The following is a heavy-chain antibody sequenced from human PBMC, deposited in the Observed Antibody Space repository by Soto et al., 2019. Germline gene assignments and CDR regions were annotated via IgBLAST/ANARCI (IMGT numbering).Heavy chain of an antibody. CDR1: GGSISSSSYF. CDR2: IYYRGNT. Sequence: QLQLQESGPGLVKTSETLSLTCTVSGGSISSSSYFWGWIRQPPGKGLEWIGNIYYRGNTYNSPSLRGRVTVSVDTSKNQLSLKLRSVTAADTAVYYCARGLVRRRVTGTVSPDNWFDPWGQGTLVTVSS. V-gene: IGHV4-39*01. J-gene: IGHJ5*02. D-gene: IGHD1-20*01. CDR3: ARGLVRRRVTGTVSPDNWFDP.